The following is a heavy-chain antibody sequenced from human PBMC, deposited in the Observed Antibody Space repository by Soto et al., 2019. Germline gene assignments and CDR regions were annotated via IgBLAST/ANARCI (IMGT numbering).Heavy chain of an antibody. CDR2: INHSGST. Sequence: SETLSLTCAVYGGSFSGYYWSWIRQPPGKGLEWIGEINHSGSTNYNPSLKSRVTISVDTSKNQFSLKLSSVTAADTAVYYCARGQVVAATLSYYYYYRMDVWGQGTTVTVSS. CDR1: GGSFSGYY. D-gene: IGHD2-15*01. CDR3: ARGQVVAATLSYYYYYRMDV. J-gene: IGHJ6*02. V-gene: IGHV4-34*01.